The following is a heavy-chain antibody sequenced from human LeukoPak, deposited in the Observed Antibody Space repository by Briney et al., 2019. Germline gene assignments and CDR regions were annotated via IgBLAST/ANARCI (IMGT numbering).Heavy chain of an antibody. CDR2: ISSSSSYI. Sequence: PGGSLRLSCAASGFTFSSYSMNWVRQAPGKGLEWVSSISSSSSYIYYADSVKGRFTISRDNAKDSLYLQMNSLRAEDTAVYYCARTVVGATNPDAFDIWGQGTMVTVSS. V-gene: IGHV3-21*01. CDR1: GFTFSSYS. J-gene: IGHJ3*02. CDR3: ARTVVGATNPDAFDI. D-gene: IGHD1-26*01.